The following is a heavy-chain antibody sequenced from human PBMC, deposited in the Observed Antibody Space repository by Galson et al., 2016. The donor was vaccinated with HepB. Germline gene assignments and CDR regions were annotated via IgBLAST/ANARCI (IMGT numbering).Heavy chain of an antibody. CDR3: ARRTRGVAGTGFDY. CDR1: TYSFNTYW. D-gene: IGHD3/OR15-3a*01. Sequence: QSGAEVKKPGESLKISCKGSTYSFNTYWIGWARQLPGKGLGWMGIIYPDDSDTRYSPSFRGQVTISADKSITTAYLQWSSLKASDTAMYYCARRTRGVAGTGFDYWGQVTQVTVSS. J-gene: IGHJ4*02. CDR2: IYPDDSDT. V-gene: IGHV5-51*01.